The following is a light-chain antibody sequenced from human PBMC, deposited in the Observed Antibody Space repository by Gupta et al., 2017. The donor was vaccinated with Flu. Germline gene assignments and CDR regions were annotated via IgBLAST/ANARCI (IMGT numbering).Light chain of an antibody. J-gene: IGKJ2*02. CDR1: QDITTY. V-gene: IGKV1-33*01. CDR2: GAS. Sequence: ASVGDRVTITCQASQDITTYLNWYQQKPGKAPKLLIYGASRLGTGVPSRFSGSGYGTDVSVTINSLLPEDIGTYYCQQYPGTFGQGTKLEIK. CDR3: QQYPGT.